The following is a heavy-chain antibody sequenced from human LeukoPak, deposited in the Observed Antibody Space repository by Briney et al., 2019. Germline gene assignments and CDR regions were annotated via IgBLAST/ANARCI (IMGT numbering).Heavy chain of an antibody. CDR2: ISAYNGNT. Sequence: ASVKVSCKASGYTFTSYGISWVRQAPGQGLEWMGWISAYNGNTNYAQKLQGRVTMTTDTSTSTAYMELRSLRSDDTAVYYCARDWVGKYCGGDCYYYNWFDPWGQGTTVIVSS. CDR3: ARDWVGKYCGGDCYYYNWFDP. CDR1: GYTFTSYG. D-gene: IGHD2-21*02. V-gene: IGHV1-18*04. J-gene: IGHJ5*01.